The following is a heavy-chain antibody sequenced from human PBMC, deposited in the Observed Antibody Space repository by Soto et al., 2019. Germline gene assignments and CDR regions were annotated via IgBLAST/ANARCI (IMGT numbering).Heavy chain of an antibody. J-gene: IGHJ5*02. D-gene: IGHD3-10*02. CDR3: AHYVSTSPAGWFDP. Sequence: QITLKESGPTLVKPTQTLTLTCTFSGLSLSTSGEAVGWIRQPPGKALEWLALIYWVDDKRYNPTLKTRLTITKDTSKNQVVLTLTNMDPVDTATYYCAHYVSTSPAGWFDPWGQGILVTVSS. CDR1: GLSLSTSGEA. V-gene: IGHV2-5*02. CDR2: IYWVDDK.